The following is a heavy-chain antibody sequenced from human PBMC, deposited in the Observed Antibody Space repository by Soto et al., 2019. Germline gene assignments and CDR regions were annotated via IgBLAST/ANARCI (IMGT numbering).Heavy chain of an antibody. CDR2: IIPIFGTA. CDR3: AREGCSSTSCYAYAYYGMDV. Sequence: QVQLVQSGAEVKKPGSSVKVSCKASGGTFSSYAISWVRQAPGQGLEWMGGIIPIFGTANYAQKFQGRVTITADESTGTAYMELSSLRSEDTAVYYCAREGCSSTSCYAYAYYGMDVWGQGTTVTVSS. CDR1: GGTFSSYA. V-gene: IGHV1-69*01. J-gene: IGHJ6*02. D-gene: IGHD2-2*01.